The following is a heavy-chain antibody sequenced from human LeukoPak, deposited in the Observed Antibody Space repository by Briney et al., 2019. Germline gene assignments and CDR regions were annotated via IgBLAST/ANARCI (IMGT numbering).Heavy chain of an antibody. D-gene: IGHD5-12*01. Sequence: GGSLRLSCAASGFTFSSYAMSWVRQAPGKGLEWVSAISGSGGSTYYADSVKGRFTISRDNSKNTLYLQMNSLRAEDTAVYYCAKKGTATIRYYYMGVWGKGTTVTVSS. CDR1: GFTFSSYA. J-gene: IGHJ6*03. CDR2: ISGSGGST. V-gene: IGHV3-23*01. CDR3: AKKGTATIRYYYMGV.